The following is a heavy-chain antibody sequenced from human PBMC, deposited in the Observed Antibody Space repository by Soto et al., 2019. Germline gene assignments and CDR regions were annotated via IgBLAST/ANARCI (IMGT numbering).Heavy chain of an antibody. V-gene: IGHV1-18*01. CDR1: GYTFTRYG. CDR3: ARDGRGSSSRIPYYYYGMDV. D-gene: IGHD6-6*01. CDR2: ISAYNGNT. J-gene: IGHJ6*02. Sequence: PSVKVSCKASGYTFTRYGISWVRQAPGQGLEWMGWISAYNGNTNYAQKLQGRVTMTTDTSTSTAYMELRSLRSDDTAVYYCARDGRGSSSRIPYYYYGMDVWGQGTTVTVSS.